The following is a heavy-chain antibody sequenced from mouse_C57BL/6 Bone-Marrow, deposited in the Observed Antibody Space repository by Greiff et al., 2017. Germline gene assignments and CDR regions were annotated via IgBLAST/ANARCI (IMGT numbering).Heavy chain of an antibody. CDR2: IYPGSGST. CDR3: ARVTTVVATRYAMDY. J-gene: IGHJ4*01. D-gene: IGHD1-1*01. CDR1: GYTFTSYW. Sequence: QVQLQQPGAELVKPGASVKMSCKASGYTFTSYWITWVKQRPGQGLEWIGDIYPGSGSTNYNEKFKSKATLTVDTSSSTAYMQLSSLTSEDSAVXYFARVTTVVATRYAMDYWGQGTSVTVSS. V-gene: IGHV1-55*01.